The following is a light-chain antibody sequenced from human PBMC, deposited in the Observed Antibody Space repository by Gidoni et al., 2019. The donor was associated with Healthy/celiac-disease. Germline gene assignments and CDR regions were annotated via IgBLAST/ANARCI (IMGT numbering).Light chain of an antibody. Sequence: NFMLTQPHPVSEPPGKTVTISCTGSSGSIASNYVQWYQQRPGSAPTAVIYEDNQSPSGVPDRFSGSIDSSSNSASLTISGLKTEDEADYYCQSYDSSNRVFGGGTKLTVL. V-gene: IGLV6-57*02. CDR1: SGSIASNY. CDR3: QSYDSSNRV. CDR2: EDN. J-gene: IGLJ2*01.